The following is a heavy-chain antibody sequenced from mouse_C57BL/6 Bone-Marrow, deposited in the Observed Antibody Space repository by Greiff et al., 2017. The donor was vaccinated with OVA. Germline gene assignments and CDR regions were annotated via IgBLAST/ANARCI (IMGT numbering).Heavy chain of an antibody. CDR3: ARSGYYGSSYAYYFDY. CDR2: IHPNSGST. V-gene: IGHV1-64*01. CDR1: GYTFTSYW. J-gene: IGHJ2*01. D-gene: IGHD1-1*01. Sequence: VQLQQSGAELVKPGASVKLSCKASGYTFTSYWMHWVKQRPGQGLEWIGMIHPNSGSTNYNEKFKSKATLTVDKSSSTAYMQLSSLTSEDSAVYYCARSGYYGSSYAYYFDYWGQGTTLTVSS.